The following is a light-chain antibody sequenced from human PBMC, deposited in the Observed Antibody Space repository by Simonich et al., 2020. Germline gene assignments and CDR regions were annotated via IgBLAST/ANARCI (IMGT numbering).Light chain of an antibody. CDR1: QSISSR. CDR3: QQYNSYSPWT. Sequence: DIQMTQSPSTLSASVGDRVTIPCRASQSISSRCAWYQNKPGKAPKLLIYKASSLESGVPSRFSVSGSGTEFTLTISSLQPDDFATYYCQQYNSYSPWTFGQGTKVEIK. V-gene: IGKV1-5*03. J-gene: IGKJ1*01. CDR2: KAS.